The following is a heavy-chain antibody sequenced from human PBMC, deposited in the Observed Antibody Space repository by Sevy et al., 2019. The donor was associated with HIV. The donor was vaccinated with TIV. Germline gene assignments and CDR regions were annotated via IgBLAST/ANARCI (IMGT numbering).Heavy chain of an antibody. J-gene: IGHJ6*02. CDR1: GGSISSSSYY. D-gene: IGHD1-26*01. Sequence: SETLSLTCTVSGGSISSSSYYWGWIRQPPGKGLEWIGSIYYSGSTYYNPSLKSRVTISVDTSKNQFSLKLSSVTAADTAVYYCARLYSGSYSYYYGMDVWGQGTTVTVS. CDR2: IYYSGST. CDR3: ARLYSGSYSYYYGMDV. V-gene: IGHV4-39*01.